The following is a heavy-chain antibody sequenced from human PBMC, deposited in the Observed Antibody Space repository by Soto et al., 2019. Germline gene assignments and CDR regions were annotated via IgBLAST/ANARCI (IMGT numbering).Heavy chain of an antibody. CDR3: ENFRGYSGYDSYSMDV. Sequence: PGGSLRLSSAASAFTFSSYAMSWVRQAPGKGLDWCSAIIGSGGSTYYADSEKVLFTISRDNSKNTLYLQMYSLRAEDTAVYYCENFRGYSGYDSYSMDVWGQGTTVPVSS. CDR2: IIGSGGST. J-gene: IGHJ6*01. CDR1: AFTFSSYA. V-gene: IGHV3-23*01. D-gene: IGHD5-12*01.